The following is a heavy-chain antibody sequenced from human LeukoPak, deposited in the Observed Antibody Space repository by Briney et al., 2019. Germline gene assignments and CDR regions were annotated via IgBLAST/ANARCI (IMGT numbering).Heavy chain of an antibody. J-gene: IGHJ5*02. CDR3: ASESSWFGELLPIGWFDP. V-gene: IGHV4-4*07. D-gene: IGHD3-10*01. CDR1: GGSISSYY. Sequence: KPSETLSLTCTVSGGSISSYYWSWIRQPAGKGLEWIGRIYTSGSTYYNPSLKSRVTISVDTSKNQFSLKLSSVTAADTAVYYCASESSWFGELLPIGWFDPWGQGTLVTVSS. CDR2: IYTSGST.